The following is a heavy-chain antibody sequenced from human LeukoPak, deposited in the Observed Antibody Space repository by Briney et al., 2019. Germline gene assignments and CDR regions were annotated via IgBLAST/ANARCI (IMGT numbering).Heavy chain of an antibody. J-gene: IGHJ6*03. V-gene: IGHV1-2*02. D-gene: IGHD3-10*01. CDR2: INPNSGGT. Sequence: GASVKVSCKASGYTFTGYYMHWVRQAPGQGLEWMGWINPNSGGTNYAQKFQGRVTMTRDTSISTAYMELSRLRSDDTAVHYCARGGDGPWYQTFYYYGSGSGYYYMDVWGKGTTVTISS. CDR1: GYTFTGYY. CDR3: ARGGDGPWYQTFYYYGSGSGYYYMDV.